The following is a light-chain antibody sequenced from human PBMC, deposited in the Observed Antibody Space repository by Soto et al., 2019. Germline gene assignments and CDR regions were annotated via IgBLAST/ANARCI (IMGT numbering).Light chain of an antibody. CDR1: QSVSSGS. CDR2: GAS. J-gene: IGKJ2*01. CDR3: QLYSGSPMYP. V-gene: IGKV3-20*01. Sequence: EVVWTQAPGSLSFSPGVRATRSCRASQSVSSGSLAWYQQKPGQAPRLLLYGASSRATGVPDRCSVSGSGTDFTLTIRRLEPEDFAVYYCQLYSGSPMYPVGQGNRLDI.